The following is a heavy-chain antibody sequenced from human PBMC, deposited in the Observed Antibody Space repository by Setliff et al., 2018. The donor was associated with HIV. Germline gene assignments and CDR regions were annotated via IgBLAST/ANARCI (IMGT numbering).Heavy chain of an antibody. CDR2: ISDSGTT. CDR3: AKTNIPMPRSGTRLES. Sequence: PSETLSLTCTVSGYSISSPYYWSWIRQPPGKGLEWIAWISDSGTTNYNPSLKSRVTLSVDTSKNQFSLSLTSVTGADTAVYYCAKTNIPMPRSGTRLESWGPGRLVTVSS. D-gene: IGHD2-2*02. V-gene: IGHV4-38-2*02. CDR1: GYSISSPYY. J-gene: IGHJ4*02.